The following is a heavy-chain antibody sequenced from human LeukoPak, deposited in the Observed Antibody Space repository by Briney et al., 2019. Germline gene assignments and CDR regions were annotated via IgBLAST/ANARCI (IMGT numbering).Heavy chain of an antibody. CDR1: GFIFSSFG. J-gene: IGHJ6*03. V-gene: IGHV3-30*02. CDR2: IRYDESNK. Sequence: GGSLRLSCAASGFIFSSFGMHWVRQGPGKGLEWVAFIRYDESNKYYADSVKGRFTISRDNSRNTVYLQMNSLRGEDTAVYFCARQMIEGRHYYSMDVWGKGTSVTVSS. CDR3: ARQMIEGRHYYSMDV. D-gene: IGHD3-22*01.